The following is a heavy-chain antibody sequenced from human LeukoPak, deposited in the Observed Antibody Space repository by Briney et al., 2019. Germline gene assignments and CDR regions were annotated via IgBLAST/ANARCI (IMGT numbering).Heavy chain of an antibody. Sequence: SETLSLTCAVSGGSISSSNWWSWVRQPPGKGLEWIGEIYHSGSTNYNPSLKSRVTISVDTSKNQFSLKLSSVTAADTAVYYCARALGIAVAGKRYFDLWGRGTLVTVSS. J-gene: IGHJ2*01. CDR3: ARALGIAVAGKRYFDL. V-gene: IGHV4-4*02. CDR1: GGSISSSNW. D-gene: IGHD6-19*01. CDR2: IYHSGST.